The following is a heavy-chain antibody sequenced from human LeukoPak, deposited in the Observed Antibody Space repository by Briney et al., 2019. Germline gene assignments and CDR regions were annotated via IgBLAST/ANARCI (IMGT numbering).Heavy chain of an antibody. CDR1: GGSFSGYY. D-gene: IGHD5-12*01. CDR2: INHSGST. Sequence: SETLSLTCAVYGGSFSGYYWSWIRQPPGKGLEWIGEINHSGSTNYNPSLKSRVTISVDTSKNQFSLKLSSVTAADTAVYYCARGLRPDRYSGYDGTTDYWGQGTLVTVSS. V-gene: IGHV4-34*01. J-gene: IGHJ4*02. CDR3: ARGLRPDRYSGYDGTTDY.